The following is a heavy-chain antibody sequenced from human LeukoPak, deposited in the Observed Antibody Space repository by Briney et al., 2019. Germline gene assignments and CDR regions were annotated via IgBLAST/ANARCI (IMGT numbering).Heavy chain of an antibody. J-gene: IGHJ6*02. CDR2: INHSGST. Sequence: SETLSLTCTVSGGSISSSNYYCAWIRQPPGKGLEWIGEINHSGSTNYNPSLKSRVTISVDTSKNQFSLKLSSVTAADTAVYYCARARKGKKNDYGDRRNNYYYYYGMDVWGQGTTVTVSS. CDR3: ARARKGKKNDYGDRRNNYYYYYGMDV. CDR1: GGSISSSNYY. V-gene: IGHV4-39*07. D-gene: IGHD4-17*01.